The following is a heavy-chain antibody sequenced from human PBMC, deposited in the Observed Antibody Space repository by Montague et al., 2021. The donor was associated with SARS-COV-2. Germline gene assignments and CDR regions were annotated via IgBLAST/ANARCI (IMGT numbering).Heavy chain of an antibody. CDR3: ARVGVGTMVRGVISADYNYGLDY. V-gene: IGHV4-61*02. CDR2: IYTSGST. D-gene: IGHD3-10*01. J-gene: IGHJ6*02. Sequence: TLSLTCTVSGGSISSGSYYWSWIRQPAGKGLKWIGRIYTSGSTNYNPSLKSRVTISVDTSKNQFSLKLSSVTAAATAVYYCARVGVGTMVRGVISADYNYGLDYWGQGTTVTVSS. CDR1: GGSISSGSYY.